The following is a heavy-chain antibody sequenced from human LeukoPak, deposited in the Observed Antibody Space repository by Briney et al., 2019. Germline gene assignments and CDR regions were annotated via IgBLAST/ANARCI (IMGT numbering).Heavy chain of an antibody. CDR2: IYYSGST. D-gene: IGHD5-12*01. CDR1: GGSISSYY. J-gene: IGHJ4*02. CDR3: ARGGVALDY. Sequence: SETLSLTCTVSGGSISSYYWSWIRQPPGKGLEWIGYIYYSGSTNYNPSLKSRVTISVDTSKNQFSLKLSSVTAADTAVYYCARGGVALDYWGQGTLVTVSS. V-gene: IGHV4-59*12.